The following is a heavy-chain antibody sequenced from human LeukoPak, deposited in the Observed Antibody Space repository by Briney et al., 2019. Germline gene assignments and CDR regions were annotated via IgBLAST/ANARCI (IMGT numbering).Heavy chain of an antibody. CDR2: ISYDGSNK. V-gene: IGHV3-30*04. CDR1: GFTFSSYA. J-gene: IGHJ4*02. Sequence: PGGSLRLSCAASGFTFSSYAMHWVRQAPGKGLEWVAVISYDGSNKYYADSVKGRFTISRDNSKNTLYLQMNSLRAEDTAVYYCARDKVATPLDCWGQGTLVTVSS. CDR3: ARDKVATPLDC. D-gene: IGHD5-12*01.